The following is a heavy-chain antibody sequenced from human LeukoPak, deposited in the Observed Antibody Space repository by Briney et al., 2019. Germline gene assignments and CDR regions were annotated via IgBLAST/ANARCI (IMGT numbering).Heavy chain of an antibody. D-gene: IGHD6-19*01. CDR3: AKDSGSGWTFDY. CDR1: GFTFSSYT. J-gene: IGHJ4*02. V-gene: IGHV3-21*01. Sequence: GGSLRLSCAASGFTFSSYTMNWVRQAPGKGLEWVSFISSTSSYIYYADLVKGRFTISRDNAKNSLYLQMNSLRAEDTAVYYCAKDSGSGWTFDYWGQGTLVTVSS. CDR2: ISSTSSYI.